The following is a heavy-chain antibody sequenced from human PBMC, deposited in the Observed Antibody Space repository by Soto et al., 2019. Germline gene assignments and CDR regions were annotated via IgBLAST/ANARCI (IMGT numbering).Heavy chain of an antibody. J-gene: IGHJ5*02. V-gene: IGHV5-51*01. CDR2: IYPGDSDT. Sequence: PRESLKISCKGSGYRFTSYWFGWVRQMPGKGLEWMGIIYPGDSDTRYSTSFQGQVTITADKSISIAYLQWSSLKASDIAMYYCARRTGDSSGSYLWFDPWGQGTLVTVSS. CDR3: ARRTGDSSGSYLWFDP. CDR1: GYRFTSYW. D-gene: IGHD3-22*01.